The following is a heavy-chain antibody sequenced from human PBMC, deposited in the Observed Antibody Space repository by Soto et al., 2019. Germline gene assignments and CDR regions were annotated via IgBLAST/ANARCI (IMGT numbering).Heavy chain of an antibody. CDR1: GFTFSDYY. J-gene: IGHJ4*02. CDR3: AREPHYYGSGSYPDY. V-gene: IGHV3-11*05. Sequence: GGSLRLSCAASGFTFSDYYMSWIRQAPGKGLEWVSYISSSSSYTNYADSVKGRFTISRDNAKNSLYLQMNGLRAEDTAVYYCAREPHYYGSGSYPDYWGQGTLVTVSS. D-gene: IGHD3-10*01. CDR2: ISSSSSYT.